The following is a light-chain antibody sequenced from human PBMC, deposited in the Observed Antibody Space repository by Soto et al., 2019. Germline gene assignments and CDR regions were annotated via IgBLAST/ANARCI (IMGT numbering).Light chain of an antibody. CDR2: TSG. CDR1: QRITTY. Sequence: IHMTQSPSSLSASVGDRVTITCRASQRITTYLNWYQQKPGEAPKLLISTSGTLQRGVPSRFTGSGSGTDFALTITGLQPADFATYVCHQTYHTPYTFGQGTKLEIK. CDR3: HQTYHTPYT. J-gene: IGKJ2*01. V-gene: IGKV1-39*01.